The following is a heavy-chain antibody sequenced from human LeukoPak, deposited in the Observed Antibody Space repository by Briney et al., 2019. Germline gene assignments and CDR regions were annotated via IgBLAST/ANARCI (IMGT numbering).Heavy chain of an antibody. CDR1: ESTFSSYS. V-gene: IGHV3-21*01. Sequence: GGSLRLSCAASESTFSSYSMSWVRQAPGKGLEWVSSISSSSSYIYYADSVKGRFTISRDNAKNSLYLQMNSLRAEDTAVFYCARGGGEVDYWGQGTLVTVSS. D-gene: IGHD3-16*01. CDR3: ARGGGEVDY. CDR2: ISSSSSYI. J-gene: IGHJ4*02.